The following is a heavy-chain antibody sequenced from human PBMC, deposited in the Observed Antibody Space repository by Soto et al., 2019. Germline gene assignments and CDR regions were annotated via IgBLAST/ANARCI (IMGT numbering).Heavy chain of an antibody. CDR3: ARLFGANWRFDP. CDR1: GEYISNGYF. J-gene: IGHJ5*02. D-gene: IGHD7-27*01. CDR2: IFYDAST. V-gene: IGHV4-38-2*01. Sequence: SETLSLTCDVSGEYISNGYFWAWIRQPPGKGLEWIGSIFYDASTYDNPSLKSRVTMSVDTSTNQFSLRLKSVTAADTAVYYCARLFGANWRFDPWGQGSLGTVSS.